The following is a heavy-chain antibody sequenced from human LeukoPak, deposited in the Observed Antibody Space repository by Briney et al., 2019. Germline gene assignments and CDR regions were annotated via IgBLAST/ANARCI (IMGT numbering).Heavy chain of an antibody. CDR2: IGAAGAHT. D-gene: IGHD1-14*01. CDR1: GFRFSYHD. CDR3: ARELGGTKTGGFDI. V-gene: IGHV3-64*02. J-gene: IGHJ3*02. Sequence: GGSLRLSCAASGFRFSYHDMHWVRQAPGKGLEFVSSIGAAGAHTFYADSVKGRFTISRDNFQSAMYLQMDGLRPEDSAVYYCARELGGTKTGGFDIWGQGTVVTVSS.